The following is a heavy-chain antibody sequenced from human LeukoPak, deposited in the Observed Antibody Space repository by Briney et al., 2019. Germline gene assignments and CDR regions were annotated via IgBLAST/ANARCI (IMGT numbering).Heavy chain of an antibody. V-gene: IGHV1-2*02. CDR1: KYTFTGYY. D-gene: IGHD2-2*01. Sequence: VASVKVSCKASKYTFTGYYVHWVRQAPGQGLEWMGWINPDSGSTNYAQKFQGRVTMTRDTSISTAYMDLSRLTSDDTAVYYCVREGGRCRRTSCAARHFDYWGQGTLVTVSS. J-gene: IGHJ4*02. CDR2: INPDSGST. CDR3: VREGGRCRRTSCAARHFDY.